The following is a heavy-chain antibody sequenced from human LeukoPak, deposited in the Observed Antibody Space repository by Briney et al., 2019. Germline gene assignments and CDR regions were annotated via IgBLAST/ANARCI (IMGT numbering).Heavy chain of an antibody. V-gene: IGHV3-11*01. CDR1: GFTFSAYY. CDR2: ISSSGYTI. D-gene: IGHD6-13*01. CDR3: ARVGPAAAGRGYWYFDL. Sequence: GGPLRLSCAASGFTFSAYYMSWIRQAPGKGLEWLSYISSSGYTIYYADSVKGRFTISRDSTKNSVYLQMNSLRAEDTAVYYCARVGPAAAGRGYWYFDLWGRGTLVTVS. J-gene: IGHJ2*01.